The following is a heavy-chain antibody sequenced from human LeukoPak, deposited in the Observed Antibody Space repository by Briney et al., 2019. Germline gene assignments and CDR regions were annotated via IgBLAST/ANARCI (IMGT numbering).Heavy chain of an antibody. J-gene: IGHJ5*02. D-gene: IGHD1-26*01. V-gene: IGHV1-69*13. CDR2: IIPIFGTA. CDR1: GGTFSSYA. Sequence: SVKVSRKASGGTFSSYAISWVRQAPGQGLEWMGGIIPIFGTANYAQKFQGRVTITADESTSTAYMELNSLRSEDTAVYYCARPLDSGSYMAGFDPWGQGTLVTVSS. CDR3: ARPLDSGSYMAGFDP.